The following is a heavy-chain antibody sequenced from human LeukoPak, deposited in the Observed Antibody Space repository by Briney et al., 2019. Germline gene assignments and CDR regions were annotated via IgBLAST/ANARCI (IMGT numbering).Heavy chain of an antibody. CDR3: ARHPGRYDFWSGYYTPFDY. Sequence: SETLSLTCTVSGGSISSYYWSWIRQPPGKGLEWIGYIYYSGSTNCNPSLKSRVTISVDTSKNQFSLKLSSVTAADTAVYYCARHPGRYDFWSGYYTPFDYWGQGTLVTVSS. CDR1: GGSISSYY. D-gene: IGHD3-3*01. V-gene: IGHV4-59*08. J-gene: IGHJ4*02. CDR2: IYYSGST.